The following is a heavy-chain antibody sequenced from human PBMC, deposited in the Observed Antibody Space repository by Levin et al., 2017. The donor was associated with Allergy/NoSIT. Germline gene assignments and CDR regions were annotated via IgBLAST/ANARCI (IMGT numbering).Heavy chain of an antibody. Sequence: GGSLRLSCTASGFTFSSYAMNWVRQAPGKGLEWVSVISGSGGSTYYADSVKGRFTISRDNSKNTLYLQMNSLRAEDTAVYYCAKGGTTVVTPEFFDYWGQGTPVTVSS. V-gene: IGHV3-23*01. J-gene: IGHJ4*02. CDR1: GFTFSSYA. CDR3: AKGGTTVVTPEFFDY. CDR2: ISGSGGST. D-gene: IGHD4-23*01.